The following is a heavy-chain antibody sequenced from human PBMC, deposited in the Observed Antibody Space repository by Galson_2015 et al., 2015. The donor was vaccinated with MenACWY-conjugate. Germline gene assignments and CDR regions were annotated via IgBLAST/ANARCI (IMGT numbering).Heavy chain of an antibody. J-gene: IGHJ5*02. D-gene: IGHD5-12*01. Sequence: CAISGDSVSSHSAAWNWIRQSPSRGLEWLGRTYYRSKWYNDYAVSVKSRITINPDTSKNQFSLQLNSVTLEDTAVYYCARDSGPPRSIVATTHGWFDPWGQGTLVTVSS. CDR2: TYYRSKWYN. V-gene: IGHV6-1*01. CDR3: ARDSGPPRSIVATTHGWFDP. CDR1: GDSVSSHSAA.